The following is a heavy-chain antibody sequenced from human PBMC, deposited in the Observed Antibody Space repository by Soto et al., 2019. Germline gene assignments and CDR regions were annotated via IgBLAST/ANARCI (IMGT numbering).Heavy chain of an antibody. Sequence: SETLSLTCTVSGGTISSYAWSWIRQPPGKGLEWIGYIYYSGSTNYNPSLKSRGTTSVDTSKNQFSLKLSSVIAADTAVYYCARAYCSGDCYQNWFDPWGQGTLVTVSS. CDR2: IYYSGST. D-gene: IGHD2-21*02. J-gene: IGHJ5*02. V-gene: IGHV4-59*01. CDR1: GGTISSYA. CDR3: ARAYCSGDCYQNWFDP.